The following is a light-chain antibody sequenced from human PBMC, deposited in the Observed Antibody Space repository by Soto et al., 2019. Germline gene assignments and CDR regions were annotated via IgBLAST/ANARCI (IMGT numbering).Light chain of an antibody. CDR2: GAS. CDR1: QYVSSIY. V-gene: IGKV3-20*01. CDR3: QRYGSSPWT. Sequence: EIVLTQSPGTLSLSPGERATLSCRASQYVSSIYIAWYQHKPGQAPRLLIYGASNRATGVPDRFSGSWSGADFSRTISRVEHEDFVVYYCQRYGSSPWTFGGGTTVEIK. J-gene: IGKJ4*01.